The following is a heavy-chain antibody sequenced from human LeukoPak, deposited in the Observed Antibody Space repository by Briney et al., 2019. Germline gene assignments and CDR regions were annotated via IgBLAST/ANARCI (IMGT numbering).Heavy chain of an antibody. CDR3: ARGESSYGSGSYFRGRWGAFDY. CDR2: IYHSGST. D-gene: IGHD3-10*01. J-gene: IGHJ4*02. Sequence: SETLSLTCAVSGYSISSGYYWGWIRQPPGKGLEWIGSIYHSGSTYYNPSLKSRVTISVDTSKNQFSLKLSSVTAADTAVYYCARGESSYGSGSYFRGRWGAFDYWGQGTLVTVSS. CDR1: GYSISSGYY. V-gene: IGHV4-38-2*01.